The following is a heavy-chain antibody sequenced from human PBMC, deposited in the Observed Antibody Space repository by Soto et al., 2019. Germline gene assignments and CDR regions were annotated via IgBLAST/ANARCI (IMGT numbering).Heavy chain of an antibody. CDR2: IYYSGST. D-gene: IGHD6-19*01. Sequence: SETLSLTCTVSGGSISSYYWSWIRQPPGKGLEWIGHIYYSGSTNYNPSLKSRVTISVDTSKNQFSLKLSSVTAADTAVYYCGPRGAVADPRGYWGQGTLVTVSS. V-gene: IGHV4-59*12. CDR3: GPRGAVADPRGY. CDR1: GGSISSYY. J-gene: IGHJ4*02.